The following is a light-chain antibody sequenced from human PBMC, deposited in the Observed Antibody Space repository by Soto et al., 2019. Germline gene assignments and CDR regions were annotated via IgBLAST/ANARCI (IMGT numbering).Light chain of an antibody. CDR1: QSVGGD. J-gene: IGKJ4*01. CDR2: GAY. V-gene: IGKV3-15*01. CDR3: QQYENWPQLT. Sequence: ERVMTQSPATLSVSPGEIATLSCRASQSVGGDLAWYQQKPGQAPRLLIYGAYSRAPGIPDRFSGSGSGTEFTLTIRSLQSEDSAVYYCQQYENWPQLTFGGGTKVDIK.